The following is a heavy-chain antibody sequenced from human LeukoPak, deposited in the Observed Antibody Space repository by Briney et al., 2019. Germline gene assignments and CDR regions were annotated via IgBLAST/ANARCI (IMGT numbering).Heavy chain of an antibody. CDR1: GFTVSSNY. V-gene: IGHV3-23*01. D-gene: IGHD1-26*01. CDR3: ARRSDSGSYGWFDP. Sequence: GGSLRLSCAASGFTVSSNYMSWVRQAPGKGLEWVSAISGSGGSTYYADSVKGRFTISRDNSKNTLYLQMNSLRAEDTAVYYCARRSDSGSYGWFDPWGQGTLVTVSS. J-gene: IGHJ5*02. CDR2: ISGSGGST.